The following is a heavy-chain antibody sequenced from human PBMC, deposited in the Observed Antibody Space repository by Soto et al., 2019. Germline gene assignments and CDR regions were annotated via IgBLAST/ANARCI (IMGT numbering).Heavy chain of an antibody. CDR1: GGSISSGGYY. J-gene: IGHJ3*02. CDR2: IYYSGST. Sequence: PSETLSLTCTVSGGSISSGGYYWSWIRQHPGKGLEWIGYIYYSGSTYYNPSLKSRVTISVDTSKNQFSLKLSSVTAEDTALYYCVRDGCSPTTCYGGRMNAFDIWGQGTVVTVSS. V-gene: IGHV4-31*03. CDR3: VRDGCSPTTCYGGRMNAFDI. D-gene: IGHD2-2*01.